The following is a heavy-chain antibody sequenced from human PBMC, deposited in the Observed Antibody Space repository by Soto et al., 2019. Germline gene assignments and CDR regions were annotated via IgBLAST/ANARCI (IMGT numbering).Heavy chain of an antibody. CDR1: GGTFNTYT. V-gene: IGHV1-69*02. Sequence: ASVKVSCKSSGGTFNTYTITCVRRAPGQGLEWMGRIIPILDIANYAQKFQGRVTITADESTSTAYMELSSLRSEDTAVYYCASGENDDFWSGYYIFDYWGQGTLVTVSS. D-gene: IGHD3-3*01. J-gene: IGHJ4*02. CDR3: ASGENDDFWSGYYIFDY. CDR2: IIPILDIA.